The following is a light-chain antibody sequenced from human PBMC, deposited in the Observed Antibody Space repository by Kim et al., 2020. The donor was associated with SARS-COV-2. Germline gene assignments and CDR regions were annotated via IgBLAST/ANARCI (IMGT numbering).Light chain of an antibody. CDR1: QTVLYNSNNKNY. J-gene: IGKJ2*03. Sequence: RAPLNCKSSQTVLYNSNNKNYLAWYQQKPGQAPKLLIYWASIRESGVSDRFSGSGSETDFTLTISSLQAEDVAVYYCQQYYSTPPSVGQGTKLEI. CDR3: QQYYSTPPS. CDR2: WAS. V-gene: IGKV4-1*01.